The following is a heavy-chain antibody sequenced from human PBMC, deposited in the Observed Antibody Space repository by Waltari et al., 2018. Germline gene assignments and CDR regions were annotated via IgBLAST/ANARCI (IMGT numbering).Heavy chain of an antibody. V-gene: IGHV3-7*01. CDR3: ARDRGWNTLDY. Sequence: EVQLVESGGGLVQPGGSLRLSCAASGFTFSSYWMSWVRQAPGKGLEWVANIKQDGSDKYYVDSVKGRFTISRDNARNSLYLQMDSLRDEDTALYYCARDRGWNTLDYWGQGTLVTVSS. D-gene: IGHD6-19*01. CDR2: IKQDGSDK. CDR1: GFTFSSYW. J-gene: IGHJ4*02.